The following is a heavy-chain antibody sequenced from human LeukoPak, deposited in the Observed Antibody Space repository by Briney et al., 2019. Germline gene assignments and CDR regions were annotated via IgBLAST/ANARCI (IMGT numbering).Heavy chain of an antibody. Sequence: GASVKVSCKASGYTFTSYDINWVRQATGQGLEWMGWMNPNSGNTGYAQKFQGRVTMTRNTSISTAYMELSSLRSEDTAVYYCARSRSLRFLEWLLPTYWGQGTLVTVSS. D-gene: IGHD3-3*01. CDR3: ARSRSLRFLEWLLPTY. CDR2: MNPNSGNT. V-gene: IGHV1-8*01. J-gene: IGHJ4*02. CDR1: GYTFTSYD.